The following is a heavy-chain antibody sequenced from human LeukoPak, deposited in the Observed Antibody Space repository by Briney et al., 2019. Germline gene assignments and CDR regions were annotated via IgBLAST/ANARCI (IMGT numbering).Heavy chain of an antibody. V-gene: IGHV1-69*05. CDR2: IIPIFGTA. D-gene: IGHD2-15*01. J-gene: IGHJ4*02. Sequence: SVKVSCKASGGTFSSYAISWVRQAPGQGLEWMGRIIPIFGTANYAQKFQGRVTITTDESTSTAYMELSSLRSEDTAVYYCARDRYCSGGSCLRPYCFDYWGQGTLVTVSS. CDR1: GGTFSSYA. CDR3: ARDRYCSGGSCLRPYCFDY.